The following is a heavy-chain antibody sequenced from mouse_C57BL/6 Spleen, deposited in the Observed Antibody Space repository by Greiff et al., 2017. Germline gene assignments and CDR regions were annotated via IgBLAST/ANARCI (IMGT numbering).Heavy chain of an antibody. J-gene: IGHJ3*01. CDR2: ILPGSGST. CDR3: AKSGSSTVVAPFAY. CDR1: GYTFTGYW. Sequence: VKLVESGAELMKPGASVKLSCKATGYTFTGYWIEWVKQRPGHGLEWIGEILPGSGSTNYNEKFKGKATFTADPSSNTAYMQLSSLTTEYSAIYYCAKSGSSTVVAPFAYWGQGTLVTVSA. D-gene: IGHD1-1*01. V-gene: IGHV1-9*01.